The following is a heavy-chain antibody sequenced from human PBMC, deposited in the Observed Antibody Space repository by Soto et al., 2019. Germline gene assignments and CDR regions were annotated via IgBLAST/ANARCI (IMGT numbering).Heavy chain of an antibody. CDR1: GGSFSGYY. CDR3: ARHDGFSSGWIFDY. Sequence: PSETLSLTCAVYGGSFSGYYRTWIRQPPGTGLEWIGEINHSGSTNYNPSLKSRVTVSADTSKDQLSLKLTSVTAADTAVYYCARHDGFSSGWIFDYWGHGTLVTVSS. CDR2: INHSGST. J-gene: IGHJ4*01. V-gene: IGHV4-34*01. D-gene: IGHD6-19*01.